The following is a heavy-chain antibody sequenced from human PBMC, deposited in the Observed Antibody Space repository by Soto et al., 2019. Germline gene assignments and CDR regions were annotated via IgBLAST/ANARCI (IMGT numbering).Heavy chain of an antibody. Sequence: ASVKVSCKVSGYTLTELSMHWVRQAPGKGLEWMGGFDPEDGETIYAQKFQGRVTMTEDTSTDTAYMELSSLRSEDTAVYYCATPSRLIAAAGGYYYYGMDVWGQGTTVTVSS. V-gene: IGHV1-24*01. CDR3: ATPSRLIAAAGGYYYYGMDV. J-gene: IGHJ6*02. CDR2: FDPEDGET. CDR1: GYTLTELS. D-gene: IGHD6-13*01.